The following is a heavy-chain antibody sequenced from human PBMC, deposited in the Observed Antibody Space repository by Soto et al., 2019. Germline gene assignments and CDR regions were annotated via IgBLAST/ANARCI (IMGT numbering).Heavy chain of an antibody. Sequence: SVKVSCKASGGTFSSYAISWVRQAPGQGLEWMGGIIPIFGTANYAQKFQGRVTITADESTSTAYMELSSLRSEDTAVYYCAREYYYGSGFYYYYGMDVWGQGTTVTVSS. CDR3: AREYYYGSGFYYYYGMDV. CDR2: IIPIFGTA. J-gene: IGHJ6*02. D-gene: IGHD3-10*01. V-gene: IGHV1-69*13. CDR1: GGTFSSYA.